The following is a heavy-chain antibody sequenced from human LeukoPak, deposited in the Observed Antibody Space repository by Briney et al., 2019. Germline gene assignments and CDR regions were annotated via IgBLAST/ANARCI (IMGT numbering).Heavy chain of an antibody. J-gene: IGHJ4*02. CDR2: ISYDGSNK. CDR3: ARDHRRYYYDSTGYYFDY. CDR1: GFTFSNYL. Sequence: TGGSLRLSCAASGFTFSNYLMHWVRQTPGKGLEWVAIISYDGSNKYYADSVKGRFTISRDNSKNTLYLQMNSLGAEDTAVYYCARDHRRYYYDSTGYYFDYWGQGTLVAVSS. D-gene: IGHD3-22*01. V-gene: IGHV3-30*03.